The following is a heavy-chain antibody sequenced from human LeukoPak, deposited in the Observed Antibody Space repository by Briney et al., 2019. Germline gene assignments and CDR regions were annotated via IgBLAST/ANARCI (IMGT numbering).Heavy chain of an antibody. V-gene: IGHV4-39*07. CDR3: ARGIAGYSSGWFDY. D-gene: IGHD6-19*01. Sequence: SETLSLTCTVSGGSISSSSYYWGWIRQPPGKGLEWIGSIYYSGSTNYNPSLKSRVTISVDTSKNQFSLKLSSVTAADTAVYYCARGIAGYSSGWFDYWGQGTLVTVSS. J-gene: IGHJ4*02. CDR2: IYYSGST. CDR1: GGSISSSSYY.